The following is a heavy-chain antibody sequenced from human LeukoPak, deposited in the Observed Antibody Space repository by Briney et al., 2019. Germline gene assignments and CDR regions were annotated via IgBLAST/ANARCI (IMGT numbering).Heavy chain of an antibody. CDR2: IKQDGSEK. CDR3: ARGSEYTSSTNYYFDY. CDR1: GFTFSSYW. D-gene: IGHD6-6*01. V-gene: IGHV3-7*01. J-gene: IGHJ4*02. Sequence: PGGSLRLSCAASGFTFSSYWMSWVRQAPGKGLEWVANIKQDGSEKHYVDSVKGRFTISIDNAKKSLFLHMNRLRVEDTAVYYCARGSEYTSSTNYYFDYWGQGTLVTVSS.